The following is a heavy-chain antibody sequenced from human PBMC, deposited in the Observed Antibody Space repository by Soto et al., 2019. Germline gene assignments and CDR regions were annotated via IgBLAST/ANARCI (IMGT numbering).Heavy chain of an antibody. CDR3: ARDGHGMDV. CDR2: IFFTGIT. V-gene: IGHV4-61*01. J-gene: IGHJ6*02. Sequence: QVQLQESGPGLVRPSETLSLTCTVSGGSVTTGSYNWSWIRPPPGKGLEWIGNIFFTGITHYNPSLNNRVTMSVDTSKNQFSLTVTSVTAADTAVYYCARDGHGMDVWGQGTTVTVSS. CDR1: GGSVTTGSYN.